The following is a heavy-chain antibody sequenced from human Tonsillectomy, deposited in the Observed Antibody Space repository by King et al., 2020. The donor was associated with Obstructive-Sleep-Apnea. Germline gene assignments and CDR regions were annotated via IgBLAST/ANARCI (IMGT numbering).Heavy chain of an antibody. D-gene: IGHD6-25*01. J-gene: IGHJ4*02. CDR1: GFIFSNYG. V-gene: IGHV3-30*02. CDR3: GKSVGDVYSSACPDN. Sequence: VQLVESGGGVVQPGGSLRLSCTASGFIFSNYGMHWVHQAPGKGLEWVAFIRYDGTNRYYADSVKGRFTISRDNSKNTLYLQMSSLRAEDTAIYYCGKSVGDVYSSACPDNWGQGNLVSVSS. CDR2: IRYDGTNR.